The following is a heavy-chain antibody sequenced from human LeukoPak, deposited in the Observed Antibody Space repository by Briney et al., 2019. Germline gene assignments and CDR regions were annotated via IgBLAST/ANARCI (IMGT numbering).Heavy chain of an antibody. CDR1: GYTFTGYY. J-gene: IGHJ4*02. CDR2: INPNSGGT. CDR3: ARPHGEYSSSWYLFDY. V-gene: IGHV1-2*02. Sequence: ASVKISCKASGYTFTGYYMHWVRQAPGQGLEWMGWINPNSGGTNYAQKFQGRVTMTRDTSISTAYMELSRLRSDDTAVYYCARPHGEYSSSWYLFDYWGQGTLVTVSS. D-gene: IGHD6-13*01.